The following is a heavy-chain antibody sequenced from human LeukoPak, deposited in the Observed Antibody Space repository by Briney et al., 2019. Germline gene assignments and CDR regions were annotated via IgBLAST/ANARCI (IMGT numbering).Heavy chain of an antibody. V-gene: IGHV3-23*01. Sequence: GGSLRLSCAASGFTFSSYAMSWVSQAPGKGLEWVSAISGSGGSTYYADSVKGRFTISRDNSKNTLYLQMNSLRAEDTAVYYCAKAFGSGWYVAFDYWGQGTLVTVSS. CDR3: AKAFGSGWYVAFDY. CDR2: ISGSGGST. D-gene: IGHD6-19*01. CDR1: GFTFSSYA. J-gene: IGHJ4*02.